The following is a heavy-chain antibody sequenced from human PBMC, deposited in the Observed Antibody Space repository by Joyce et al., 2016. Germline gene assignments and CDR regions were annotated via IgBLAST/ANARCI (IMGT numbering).Heavy chain of an antibody. CDR3: AKDRREGFDAFDI. J-gene: IGHJ3*02. CDR2: INFRGGST. D-gene: IGHD3-10*01. Sequence: QVQLVQSGAEVKKPGASVKISCKASGHTLTNYYIHWVRQAPGQGLEWMGIINFRGGSTSYAQKFQVRATVTSDTSTSTVYMELDSLRPDDTAVYYCAKDRREGFDAFDIWGQGTMVTVSS. V-gene: IGHV1-46*01. CDR1: GHTLTNYY.